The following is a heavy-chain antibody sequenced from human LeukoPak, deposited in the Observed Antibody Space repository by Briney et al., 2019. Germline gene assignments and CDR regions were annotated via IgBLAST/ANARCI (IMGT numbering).Heavy chain of an antibody. V-gene: IGHV4-4*09. Sequence: SETLSLTCTVSGGSISSYYCSWIRQPPGRGLEWIGYFYTSGNTHQNPSLKSRVTMSIDASKNQFSLRLSSMTAADTAVYYCARHRAEMATITDDTFDMWGQGTMVTVSS. CDR1: GGSISSYY. D-gene: IGHD5-24*01. CDR3: ARHRAEMATITDDTFDM. CDR2: FYTSGNT. J-gene: IGHJ3*02.